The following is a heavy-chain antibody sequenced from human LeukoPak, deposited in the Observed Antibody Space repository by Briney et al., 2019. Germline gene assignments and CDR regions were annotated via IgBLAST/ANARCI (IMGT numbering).Heavy chain of an antibody. Sequence: GASVKVSCKVSGYTLTELSMHWVRQAPGKGLEWMGGFDPEDGEAIYAQKFRGRVTMTEDTSTDTAYMELSSLRSEDTAVYYCATAMITFGGVTSPRRYYYYGMDVWGQGTTVTVSS. V-gene: IGHV1-24*01. D-gene: IGHD3-16*01. CDR1: GYTLTELS. J-gene: IGHJ6*02. CDR3: ATAMITFGGVTSPRRYYYYGMDV. CDR2: FDPEDGEA.